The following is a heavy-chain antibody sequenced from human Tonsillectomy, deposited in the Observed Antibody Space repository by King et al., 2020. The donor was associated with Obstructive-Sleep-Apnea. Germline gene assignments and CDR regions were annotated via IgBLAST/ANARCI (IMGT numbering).Heavy chain of an antibody. V-gene: IGHV3-48*04. CDR1: GLRFSRYS. CDR3: ATDRNWAFDY. D-gene: IGHD7-27*01. Sequence: VQLVESGGDLVEPGGSLRLSCAVSGLRFSRYSLNWVRQAPGKGLEWISYISMSGSDTYYADSVKGRFTLSRDDATNSLFLQVNSLRVDDTAVYYCATDRNWAFDYWGQGTLVTVSS. J-gene: IGHJ4*02. CDR2: ISMSGSDT.